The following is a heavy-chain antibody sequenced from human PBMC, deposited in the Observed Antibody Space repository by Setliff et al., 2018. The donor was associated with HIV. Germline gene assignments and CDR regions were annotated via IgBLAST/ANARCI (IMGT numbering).Heavy chain of an antibody. D-gene: IGHD6-6*01. CDR3: ARDQSILAESASMAARPRYYYGMDV. Sequence: GGSLRLSCAASGFTVSSNYMTWVRQAPGKGLEWVSVIYTGGSIYYADSVEGRFIVSRDNSKNTVYLQMNRLRVEDTAVYYCARDQSILAESASMAARPRYYYGMDVWGHGTTVTVSS. J-gene: IGHJ6*02. CDR1: GFTVSSNY. V-gene: IGHV3-66*01. CDR2: IYTGGSI.